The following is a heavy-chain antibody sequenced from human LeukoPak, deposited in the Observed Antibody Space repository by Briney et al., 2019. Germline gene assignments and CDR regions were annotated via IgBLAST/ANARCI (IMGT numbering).Heavy chain of an antibody. J-gene: IGHJ4*02. V-gene: IGHV4-31*03. CDR1: GDSITSGGYS. D-gene: IGHD2-2*02. CDR2: IYYSGST. CDR3: ARGLPFVTYPPDY. Sequence: SQTLSLTCTVSGDSITSGGYSWSWIRQHPGKGLEWIGYIYYSGSTYSNPSLKSRVTISVDTSKNHFSLKLTSVTAADTAVYYCARGLPFVTYPPDYWGQGTLVTVSS.